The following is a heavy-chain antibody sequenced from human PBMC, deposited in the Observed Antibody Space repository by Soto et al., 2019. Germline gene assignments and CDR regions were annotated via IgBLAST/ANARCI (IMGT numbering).Heavy chain of an antibody. D-gene: IGHD3-16*01. CDR1: GFSFISYW. CDR3: AGDGVRNGAYNGWLDP. V-gene: IGHV3-7*03. Sequence: GGSLRLSCAASGFSFISYWMTWVRQAPGKGLEWVANIKQDGREKYYVASVKGRFTISRDNVKNLLFLQMDSLTPDDTAVYYCAGDGVRNGAYNGWLDPWGQGTLVTVSS. J-gene: IGHJ5*02. CDR2: IKQDGREK.